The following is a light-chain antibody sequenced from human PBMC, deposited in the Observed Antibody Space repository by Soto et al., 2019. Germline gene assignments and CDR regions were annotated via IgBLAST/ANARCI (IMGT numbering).Light chain of an antibody. V-gene: IGKV1-9*01. J-gene: IGKJ1*01. CDR2: AAS. Sequence: IQLTQSPSSLSASVGDRVTITCRASQGISSYLAWYQQKPGKAPKLLIYAASTLQSGVPSRFSGSGSGTEFTLTISSLQPDDFATYYCQQYHNYPWTFGQGTKVDIK. CDR1: QGISSY. CDR3: QQYHNYPWT.